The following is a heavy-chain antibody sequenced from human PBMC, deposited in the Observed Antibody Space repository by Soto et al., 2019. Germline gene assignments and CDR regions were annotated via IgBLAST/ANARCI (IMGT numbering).Heavy chain of an antibody. CDR1: GVSFSGSA. CDR2: IRSKANSYAT. CDR3: TQVYYSYYYGMDI. J-gene: IGHJ6*02. V-gene: IGHV3-73*01. Sequence: PXECLQLSCAASGVSFSGSAMHWVRQASGKGLEWVGRIRSKANSYATAYAASVKGRFTISRDDSKNTAYLQMNSLKTEDTAVYYCTQVYYSYYYGMDIWGQGTTVTVSS. D-gene: IGHD1-26*01.